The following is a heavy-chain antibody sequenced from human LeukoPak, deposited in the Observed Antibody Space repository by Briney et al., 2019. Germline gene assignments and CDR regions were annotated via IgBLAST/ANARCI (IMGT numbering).Heavy chain of an antibody. J-gene: IGHJ3*02. D-gene: IGHD6-6*01. Sequence: TSETLSLTCTVSGGSISSYYWSWIRQPPGKGLEWIGYIYYSGSTNYNPSLKSRVTISVDTSKNQFSLKLSSVTAADTAVYYCARHLSSSDAFDIWGQGTMVTVSS. CDR3: ARHLSSSDAFDI. V-gene: IGHV4-59*01. CDR2: IYYSGST. CDR1: GGSISSYY.